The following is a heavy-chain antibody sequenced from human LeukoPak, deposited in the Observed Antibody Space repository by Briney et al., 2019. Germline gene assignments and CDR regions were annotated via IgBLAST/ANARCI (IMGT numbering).Heavy chain of an antibody. J-gene: IGHJ4*02. Sequence: ASVTVSCTASGYTFTSYGITWVRHAPGQGLEWMGWISVYSGNTDYAQKLQGRVTVTTDTSTSTAYMELRSLRSDDTAVYYCASNTGSDSTGYVYWGQGTLLTVSS. V-gene: IGHV1-18*01. CDR1: GYTFTSYG. D-gene: IGHD3-22*01. CDR2: ISVYSGNT. CDR3: ASNTGSDSTGYVY.